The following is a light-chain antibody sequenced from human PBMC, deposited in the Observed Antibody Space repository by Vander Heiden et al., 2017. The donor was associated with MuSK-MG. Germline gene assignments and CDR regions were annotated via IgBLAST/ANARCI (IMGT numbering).Light chain of an antibody. V-gene: IGLV2-8*01. CDR1: SRDVGNYTF. CDR2: EVT. CDR3: CSYGGSNNVD. Sequence: HPPSSSGSLGQSVTISCTGTSRDVGNYTFVSWYQQHPGKAPKLIIYEVTKRPSGVPDRFSGSKSGNTASLTVSGLQAEDEADYYCCSYGGSNNVDFGPGTKVTGL. J-gene: IGLJ1*01.